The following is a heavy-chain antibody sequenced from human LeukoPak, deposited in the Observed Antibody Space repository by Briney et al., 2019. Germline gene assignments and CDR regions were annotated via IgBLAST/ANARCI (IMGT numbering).Heavy chain of an antibody. CDR3: ARDNRSGSYIDY. CDR2: IWYDGSNK. J-gene: IGHJ4*02. CDR1: GFTFSSYG. D-gene: IGHD1-26*01. V-gene: IGHV3-33*01. Sequence: GGSLRLSCAASGFTFSSYGMHWVRQAPGKGLAWVAVIWYDGSNKYYADSVKGRFTICRDNSKNTLYLQMNSLRAEDTAVYYCARDNRSGSYIDYRGQGTRVTVSS.